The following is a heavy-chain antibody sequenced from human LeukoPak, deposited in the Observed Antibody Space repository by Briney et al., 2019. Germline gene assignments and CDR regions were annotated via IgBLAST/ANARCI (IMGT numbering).Heavy chain of an antibody. J-gene: IGHJ6*02. CDR3: ASPYGSESYLYYYGMDV. V-gene: IGHV3-48*03. CDR1: GFTVSSLA. CDR2: ISSSGSTI. Sequence: PGGSLRLSCAASGFTVSSLAMHWIRQAPGKGLEWVSYISSSGSTIYYADSVKGRFTISRDNAKNSLYLQMNSLRAEDTAVYYCASPYGSESYLYYYGMDVWGQGTTVTVSS. D-gene: IGHD3-10*01.